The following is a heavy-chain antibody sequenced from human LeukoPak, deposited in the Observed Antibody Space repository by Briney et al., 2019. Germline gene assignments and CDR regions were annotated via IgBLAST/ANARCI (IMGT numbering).Heavy chain of an antibody. CDR3: ARTESGYSYGSLDY. CDR2: IYPGDSDT. V-gene: IGHV5-51*01. D-gene: IGHD5-18*01. CDR1: GYSFTSYW. Sequence: GESLKISCKGSGYSFTSYWIGWVRPMPGKGLEWMGIIYPGDSDTRHSPSFQGQVTISADKSISTAHLQWSSLKASDTAMYYCARTESGYSYGSLDYWGQGTLVTVSS. J-gene: IGHJ4*02.